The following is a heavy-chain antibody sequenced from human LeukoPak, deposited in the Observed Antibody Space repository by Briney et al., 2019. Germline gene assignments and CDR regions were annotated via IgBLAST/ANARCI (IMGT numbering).Heavy chain of an antibody. CDR3: AISHYYGSRHTFDY. CDR1: GYTFTGYY. V-gene: IGHV1-2*02. J-gene: IGHJ4*02. CDR2: INPNSGGT. D-gene: IGHD3-10*01. Sequence: ASVKVSCKASGYTFTGYYMHWVRQAPGQGLEWMGWINPNSGGTNYAQKFQGRVTMTRDTSISTAYMELSRLRSDDTAVYYCAISHYYGSRHTFDYWGQGTLVTVSS.